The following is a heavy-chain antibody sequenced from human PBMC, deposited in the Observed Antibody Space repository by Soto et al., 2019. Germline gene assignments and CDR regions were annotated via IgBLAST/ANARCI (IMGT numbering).Heavy chain of an antibody. Sequence: QVQLVQSGAELKKPGSSVKVSCRASGDTFSSYTVSWVRHAPGQGLEWMGRIIPILGITNYAQKFQGRVTITADKSRTTAYMELSTLRSDDTAIYYCARRRYCGADCYSNYDYGMDVWGQGTSVTVSS. V-gene: IGHV1-69*02. CDR3: ARRRYCGADCYSNYDYGMDV. D-gene: IGHD2-21*02. J-gene: IGHJ6*02. CDR1: GDTFSSYT. CDR2: IIPILGIT.